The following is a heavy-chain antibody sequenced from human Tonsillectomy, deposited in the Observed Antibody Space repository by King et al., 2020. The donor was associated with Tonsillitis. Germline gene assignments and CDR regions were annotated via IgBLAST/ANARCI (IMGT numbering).Heavy chain of an antibody. V-gene: IGHV3-43*02. CDR1: GFTFDDYA. J-gene: IGHJ6*03. D-gene: IGHD3-3*01. CDR2: ISGDGGST. Sequence: VQLVESGGGVVQPGGSLRLSCAASGFTFDDYAMHWVRQAPGKGLEWVSLISGDGGSTYYADSVKGRFTISRDNSKNSLYLQMNSLITEDTALYYCSQSRSYYDFWSGSQDYYYMDVWGKGTTVTVSS. CDR3: SQSRSYYDFWSGSQDYYYMDV.